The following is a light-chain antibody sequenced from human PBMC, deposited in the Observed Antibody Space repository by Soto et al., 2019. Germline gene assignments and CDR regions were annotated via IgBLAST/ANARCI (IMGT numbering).Light chain of an antibody. V-gene: IGKV1-5*01. CDR3: QQYTSFLWP. J-gene: IGKJ1*01. CDR1: QSISRW. CDR2: DAS. Sequence: DDQMYKSPSTVSASKRDRVTIACLASQSISRWLAWYQQRPGKAPKLLIYDASSLEGGVPSRFSGSGSGTEFTLTISGLQPDDFATYYCQQYTSFLWPFAQGTKVAIK.